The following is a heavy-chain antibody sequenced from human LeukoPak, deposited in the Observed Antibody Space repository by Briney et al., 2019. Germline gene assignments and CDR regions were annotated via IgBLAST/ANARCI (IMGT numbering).Heavy chain of an antibody. J-gene: IGHJ4*02. V-gene: IGHV3-43*02. CDR1: GLPIADFA. CDR3: ARESGKFDY. Sequence: GGSLRLSCVVSGLPIADFAMHWVRQAPGKGLEWVSLISGDGVSTFYADSVKGRFSISRDNSKNSLSLEMNSLRTEDTAMYYCARESGKFDYWGQGTRVAVSS. CDR2: ISGDGVST.